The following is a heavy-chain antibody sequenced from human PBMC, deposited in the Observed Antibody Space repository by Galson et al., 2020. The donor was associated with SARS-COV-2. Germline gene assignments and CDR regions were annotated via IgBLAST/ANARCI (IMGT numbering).Heavy chain of an antibody. CDR2: SNPNSGGT. CDR1: GYTITGYY. CDR3: ARFRGSGSSHFDY. D-gene: IGHD3-10*01. V-gene: IGHV1-2*02. Sequence: ASVKVSCKACGYTITGYYMHRVRQEPGQGLEWMGWSNPNSGGTNYAQRLQGRVTMTRDTSISTAYMELSSLRSDDTAVYYCARFRGSGSSHFDYWGQGTLVTVSS. J-gene: IGHJ4*02.